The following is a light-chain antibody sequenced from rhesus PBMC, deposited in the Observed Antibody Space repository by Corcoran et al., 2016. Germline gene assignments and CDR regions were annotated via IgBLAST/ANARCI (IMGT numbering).Light chain of an antibody. CDR2: YAS. CDR3: QQYDDLPWT. J-gene: IGKJ1*01. V-gene: IGKV1-19*01. Sequence: DIQMTQSPSSLSASVGDKVTITCHASQGISNWLAWYQQSPGKAPKPLIYYASSLQSGVPSRFSGIGSGTDDTLTSSSLQPEEFGTYYCQQYDDLPWTFGQGTKVEIK. CDR1: QGISNW.